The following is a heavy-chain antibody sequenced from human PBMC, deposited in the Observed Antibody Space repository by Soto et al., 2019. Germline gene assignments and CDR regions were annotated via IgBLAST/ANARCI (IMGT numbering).Heavy chain of an antibody. CDR3: ARLPRITGTILRGSEVFRWAQIIQSPIMDY. CDR2: IYYSGST. D-gene: IGHD1-7*01. CDR1: GGSISSGDYY. V-gene: IGHV4-30-4*01. J-gene: IGHJ4*02. Sequence: SETLSLTCTASGGSISSGDYYWSWIRQPPGKGLEWIGYIYYSGSTYYNPSLKSRVTISVDTSKNQFPLKLSSVTAADTAVYYCARLPRITGTILRGSEVFRWAQIIQSPIMDYWGQGTLVTVSS.